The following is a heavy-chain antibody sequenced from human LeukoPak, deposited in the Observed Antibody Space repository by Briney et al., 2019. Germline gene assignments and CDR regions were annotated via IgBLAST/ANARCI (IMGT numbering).Heavy chain of an antibody. Sequence: GGSLRLSCAASGFTFSSYGMHWVRQAPGKGLEWVAVISYDGSNKYYADSVKGRFTISSDNSKNTLYLQMNSLRAEDTAVYYCAKTSDYDFWSGYLAYYYYGMDVWGQGTTVTVSS. CDR1: GFTFSSYG. D-gene: IGHD3-3*01. CDR3: AKTSDYDFWSGYLAYYYYGMDV. J-gene: IGHJ6*02. V-gene: IGHV3-30*18. CDR2: ISYDGSNK.